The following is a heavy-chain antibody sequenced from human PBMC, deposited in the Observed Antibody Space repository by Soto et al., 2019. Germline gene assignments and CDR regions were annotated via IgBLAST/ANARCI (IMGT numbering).Heavy chain of an antibody. J-gene: IGHJ6*02. Sequence: QVQLVESGGGEVQPGRSLTISCAASGFTFSTYGMHWVRQTPGKGLEWVAVISYDGTNKFYSDSVKGRFTISRDNFKNKLTLQMNSLRSDDTAVYSCAKDLQSYGDYDYYCYGMPVWGLGTRVTVSS. D-gene: IGHD4-17*01. V-gene: IGHV3-30*18. CDR2: ISYDGTNK. CDR3: AKDLQSYGDYDYYCYGMPV. CDR1: GFTFSTYG.